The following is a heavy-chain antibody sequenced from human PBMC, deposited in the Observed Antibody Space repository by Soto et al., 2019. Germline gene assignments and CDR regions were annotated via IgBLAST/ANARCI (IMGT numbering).Heavy chain of an antibody. J-gene: IGHJ4*02. V-gene: IGHV3-74*01. Sequence: EVLLVESGGGLVQPGGSLRLSCAASGFTFSSYRMHWVRQAPGKGLLWVSRINSAGSDTNYADSVKGRFTMSRDSAKNTLYLQMNLLRAEATAVYYCVRARGYDFDAWGQGTLVTVSS. CDR3: VRARGYDFDA. CDR2: INSAGSDT. CDR1: GFTFSSYR. D-gene: IGHD5-12*01.